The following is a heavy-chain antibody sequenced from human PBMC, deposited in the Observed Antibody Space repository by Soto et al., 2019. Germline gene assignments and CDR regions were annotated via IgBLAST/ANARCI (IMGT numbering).Heavy chain of an antibody. V-gene: IGHV3-23*01. CDR1: GFTFSGYA. Sequence: PGGSLRLSCTASGFTFSGYAMSWVRQAPGKELEWVSTISVNSGKTNYAESVNGRFSISRDNSKNTVHLQLDSLRAEDTAVYFCAKLGFVLMELYYFHQWGHGTLVTVSS. CDR3: AKLGFVLMELYYFHQ. J-gene: IGHJ4*01. CDR2: ISVNSGKT. D-gene: IGHD2-8*01.